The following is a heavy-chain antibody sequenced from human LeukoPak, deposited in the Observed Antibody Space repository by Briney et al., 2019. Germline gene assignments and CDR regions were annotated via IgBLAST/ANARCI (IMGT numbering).Heavy chain of an antibody. V-gene: IGHV4-34*08. CDR1: GFTFSSYS. Sequence: GSLTLSCAASGFTFSSYSMNWVRHAPGKGLEWIVDINHSGSTNYNPSLNSRVTISVDTYKAQFSLKLSSVTAAAAAVSYCAGYCCSTSPPSPESSGLDVWGQGTTVTVSS. CDR3: AGYCCSTSPPSPESSGLDV. D-gene: IGHD2-2*01. CDR2: INHSGST. J-gene: IGHJ6*02.